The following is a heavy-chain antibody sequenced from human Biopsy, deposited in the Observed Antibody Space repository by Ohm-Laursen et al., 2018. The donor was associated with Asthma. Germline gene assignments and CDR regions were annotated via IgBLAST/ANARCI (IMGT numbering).Heavy chain of an antibody. CDR2: IWYDGRKK. D-gene: IGHD6-6*01. Sequence: SLRLPCAAFGITFSTYGMHWVRQAPGKGLEWVSFIWYDGRKKTYADSVKGRFTISRDNSKNTLYLQMNSLRAEDTAVYYCARKIAARGGMGVWGQGTTVTVSS. V-gene: IGHV3-33*01. CDR1: GITFSTYG. CDR3: ARKIAARGGMGV. J-gene: IGHJ6*02.